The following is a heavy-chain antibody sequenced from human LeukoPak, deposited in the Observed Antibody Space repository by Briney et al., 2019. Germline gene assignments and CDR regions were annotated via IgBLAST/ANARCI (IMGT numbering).Heavy chain of an antibody. Sequence: PGGSLRLSCVVSGLTFSNYWMIWVRQAPGKGLESVAIVNEDGSAKYYLDSVKGRFTISRDNARNSLYLQMNSLRAEDTALYYCAKASGYSYGPIDYWGQGTLVTVSS. D-gene: IGHD5-18*01. CDR1: GLTFSNYW. CDR3: AKASGYSYGPIDY. J-gene: IGHJ4*02. V-gene: IGHV3-7*03. CDR2: VNEDGSAK.